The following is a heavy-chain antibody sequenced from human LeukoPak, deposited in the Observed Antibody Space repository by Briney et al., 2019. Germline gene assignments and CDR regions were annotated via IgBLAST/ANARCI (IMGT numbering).Heavy chain of an antibody. CDR2: IRSKANSYAT. V-gene: IGHV3-73*01. J-gene: IGHJ3*02. CDR1: GFTFSGSA. CDR3: VLRDAFDI. Sequence: GGSLRLSCAASGFTFSGSAMHWVRQASGKGLEWVGRIRSKANSYATAYAASVKGRLTISRDDSKNTAYLQMNSLKTEDTAVYYCVLRDAFDIWGQGTMVTVSS. D-gene: IGHD3-3*01.